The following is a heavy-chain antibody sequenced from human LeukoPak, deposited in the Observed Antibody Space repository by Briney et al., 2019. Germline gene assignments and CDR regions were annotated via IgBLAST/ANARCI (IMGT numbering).Heavy chain of an antibody. Sequence: GDSLRISCKGSGYSFTIYGISWVRQLPGKGLEERGRIAPSDSYTNYSPSFQVHIPITADKSISTAYLEWSRLKASDTGMYYCARQVEDIVVVVAATPHYGMDVWGKGTSVTVSS. CDR2: IAPSDSYT. J-gene: IGHJ6*04. D-gene: IGHD2-15*01. CDR1: GYSFTIYG. CDR3: ARQVEDIVVVVAATPHYGMDV. V-gene: IGHV5-10-1*01.